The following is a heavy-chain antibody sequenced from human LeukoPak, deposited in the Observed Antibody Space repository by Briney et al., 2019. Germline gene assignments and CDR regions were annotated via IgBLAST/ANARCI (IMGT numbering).Heavy chain of an antibody. V-gene: IGHV4-59*01. CDR1: GGSINHYH. D-gene: IGHD5-24*01. CDR3: ARARDGYNFYFDY. J-gene: IGHJ4*02. CDR2: IYYSGST. Sequence: SETLSHTCAVSGGSINHYHWNWIRQPPGKGLEWIGYIYYSGSTNYNPSLKSRVTISVDTSNNQFSLKLNSVTAADTAVYYCARARDGYNFYFDYWGQGTLVTVSS.